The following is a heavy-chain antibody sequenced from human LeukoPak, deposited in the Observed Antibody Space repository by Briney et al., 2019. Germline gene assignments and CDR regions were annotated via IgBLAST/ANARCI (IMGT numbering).Heavy chain of an antibody. V-gene: IGHV3-23*01. CDR2: ISGSGGST. CDR3: ARGRSSSWYLNWFDP. Sequence: ESGGSLRLSCAASGFTFSSYGMSWVRQAPGKGLEWVSAISGSGGSTYYADSVKGRFTISRDNAKNSLYLQMNSLRAEDTAVYYCARGRSSSWYLNWFDPWGQGTLVTVSS. J-gene: IGHJ5*02. D-gene: IGHD6-13*01. CDR1: GFTFSSYG.